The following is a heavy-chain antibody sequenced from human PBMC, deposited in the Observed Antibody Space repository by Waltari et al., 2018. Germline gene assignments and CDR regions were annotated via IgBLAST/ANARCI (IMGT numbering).Heavy chain of an antibody. J-gene: IGHJ6*02. Sequence: QVQLQESGPGLVKPSQTLSLTCTVSGGSISSGSYYWSWIRQPAGKGLEWIGRSYTSGRTNDNPSLKSRVTRSVDTSKNQFSLKLSSVTAADTAVYYCARGAGGGSYNYYYYGMDVWGQGTTVTVSS. V-gene: IGHV4-61*02. CDR3: ARGAGGGSYNYYYYGMDV. CDR1: GGSISSGSYY. D-gene: IGHD2-15*01. CDR2: SYTSGRT.